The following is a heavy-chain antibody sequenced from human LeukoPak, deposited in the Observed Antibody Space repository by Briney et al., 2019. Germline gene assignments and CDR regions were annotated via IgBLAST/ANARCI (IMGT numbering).Heavy chain of an antibody. CDR1: GYTFTSYG. Sequence: ASVKVSCKASGYTFTSYGISWVRQAPGQGLEWMGWISAYNGNTNYAQKHQGRVTMTTDTSTSTAYMELRSLRSDDTTVYYCARDLAQQWPPLGQHPWGQGTLVTVSS. J-gene: IGHJ5*02. CDR3: ARDLAQQWPPLGQHP. CDR2: ISAYNGNT. V-gene: IGHV1-18*01. D-gene: IGHD6-19*01.